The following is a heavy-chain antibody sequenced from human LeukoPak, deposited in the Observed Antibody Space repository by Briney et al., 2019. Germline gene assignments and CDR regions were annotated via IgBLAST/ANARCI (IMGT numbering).Heavy chain of an antibody. CDR1: GASIITTNYY. V-gene: IGHV4-39*01. CDR2: ISYSGNA. Sequence: SSETLSLTCTVSGASIITTNYYWGWIRQPPGKGLEWIGSISYSGNAYYNPSLRSRLSIPMDASKNQLSLKVRSVTAADTAVYYCARNLGQTWGTVTTDLWYFDHWGQGTLVPVSS. D-gene: IGHD4-11*01. CDR3: ARNLGQTWGTVTTDLWYFDH. J-gene: IGHJ4*02.